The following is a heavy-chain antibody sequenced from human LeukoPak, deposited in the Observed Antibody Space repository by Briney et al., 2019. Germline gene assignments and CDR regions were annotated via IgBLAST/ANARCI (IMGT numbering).Heavy chain of an antibody. CDR1: GYTLTSYD. J-gene: IGHJ4*02. CDR3: ARGITGDVGYDY. CDR2: MNPNSGNT. Sequence: ASVKVSCKASGYTLTSYDINWVRQATGQGLEWMGWMNPNSGNTGYAQKFQGRVTMTRNTSISTAYMELSSLRSEDTAVYYCARGITGDVGYDYWGQGTLVTVSS. V-gene: IGHV1-8*01. D-gene: IGHD7-27*01.